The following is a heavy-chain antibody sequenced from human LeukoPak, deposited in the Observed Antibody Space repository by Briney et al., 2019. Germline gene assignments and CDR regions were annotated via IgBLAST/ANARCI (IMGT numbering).Heavy chain of an antibody. D-gene: IGHD3-16*02. V-gene: IGHV1-2*02. J-gene: IGHJ4*02. CDR1: GYTFTGYY. CDR2: INPNSGGT. Sequence: ASVKVSCKASGYTFTGYYMHWVRQAPGQGLEWMGWINPNSGGTNYAQKFQGRVTMTRDTSISTAYMELSRLRSDDTAVYYCARARADYVWGSYRTRGRLDYWGQGTLVTVSS. CDR3: ARARADYVWGSYRTRGRLDY.